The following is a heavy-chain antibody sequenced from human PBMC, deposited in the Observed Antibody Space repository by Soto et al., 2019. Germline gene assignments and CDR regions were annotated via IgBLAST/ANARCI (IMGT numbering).Heavy chain of an antibody. CDR1: GFTFSIFA. CDR3: AKDRMEKNSVWDPFDI. J-gene: IGHJ3*02. CDR2: IGAGGHDT. D-gene: IGHD1-1*01. V-gene: IGHV3-23*01. Sequence: PGGSLRLSCAASGFTFSIFAMSWVRQAPGKGLEWVSGIGAGGHDTYYADSVKGRFTISRDNFKGTLFLQMNSLRAEDTAIYYCAKDRMEKNSVWDPFDIWGQGTMVTV.